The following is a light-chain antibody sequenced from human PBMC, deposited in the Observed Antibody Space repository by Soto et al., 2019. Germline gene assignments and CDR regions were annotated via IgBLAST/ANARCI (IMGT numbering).Light chain of an antibody. J-gene: IGKJ4*01. CDR1: QSVSSN. V-gene: IGKV3-15*01. CDR2: GAS. CDR3: QQYNKFPSLT. Sequence: EIVMTQSPATLSVSPGERATLSCRASQSVSSNLAWYHHKPGQAPRLLIYGASTRATGIPARFSGSGSGTEFPLTISSLQSEDFAVYYCQQYNKFPSLTFGGGTKVEIK.